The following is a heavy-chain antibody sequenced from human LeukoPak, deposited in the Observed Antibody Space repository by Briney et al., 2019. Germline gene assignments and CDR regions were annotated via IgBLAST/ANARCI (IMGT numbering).Heavy chain of an antibody. CDR1: GFTFSSYE. J-gene: IGHJ4*02. CDR2: ISSSGSSI. D-gene: IGHD6-13*01. V-gene: IGHV3-48*03. Sequence: PGWSLRLSCAASGFTFSSYEMNWVRQAPGKGLEWGSYISSSGSSIYYADSVKSRFTISRDNHKNSLYLQMNSLRAEDTAVYYCEREGRSWSEGRLWYFDYWGQGTLVTVSS. CDR3: EREGRSWSEGRLWYFDY.